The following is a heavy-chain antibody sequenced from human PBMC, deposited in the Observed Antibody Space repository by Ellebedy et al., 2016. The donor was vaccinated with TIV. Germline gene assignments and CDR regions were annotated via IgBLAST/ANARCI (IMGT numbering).Heavy chain of an antibody. CDR1: GYTFTSYY. V-gene: IGHV1-46*01. D-gene: IGHD3-10*01. Sequence: ASVKVSCXASGYTFTSYYMHWVRQAPGQELEWMGIINPSGGSTTYAQKFQGRVTMTRDTSTSTVHMELSSLRSEDTAVYYCARDRFWAGYGSGSYPLDYWGQGTLVTVSS. J-gene: IGHJ4*02. CDR2: INPSGGST. CDR3: ARDRFWAGYGSGSYPLDY.